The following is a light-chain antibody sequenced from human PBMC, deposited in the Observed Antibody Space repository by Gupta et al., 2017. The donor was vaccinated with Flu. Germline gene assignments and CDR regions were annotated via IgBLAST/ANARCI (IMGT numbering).Light chain of an antibody. V-gene: IGLV3-21*02. J-gene: IGLJ3*02. Sequence: SYVLTQPPSVSVAPGQTARITCGGNKIGTKSVHWYQQKSGQAPVLVVYDDSVRPSGIPERFSGSNSGNTATLSISRVEAGDEADYCCQVWDGHTDYPVCGGGTKLTVL. CDR1: KIGTKS. CDR3: QVWDGHTDYPV. CDR2: DDS.